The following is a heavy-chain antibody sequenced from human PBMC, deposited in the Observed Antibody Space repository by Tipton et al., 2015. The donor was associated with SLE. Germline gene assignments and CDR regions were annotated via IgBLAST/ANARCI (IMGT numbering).Heavy chain of an antibody. J-gene: IGHJ3*02. Sequence: TLSLTCTVSGGSISSGGYYWSWIRQHPGKGLEWIGYIYYSGSTYYNPSLKSRVTISVDTSKNQFSLKLSSVTAADTAVYYCARSRIVGASGGGADAFDIWGQGTMVTVSS. CDR3: ARSRIVGASGGGADAFDI. V-gene: IGHV4-31*03. CDR2: IYYSGST. D-gene: IGHD1-26*01. CDR1: GGSISSGGYY.